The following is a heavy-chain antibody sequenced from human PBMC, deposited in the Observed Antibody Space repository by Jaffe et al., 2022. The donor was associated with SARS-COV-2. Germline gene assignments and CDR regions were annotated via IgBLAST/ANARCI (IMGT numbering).Heavy chain of an antibody. J-gene: IGHJ6*02. CDR2: IIPILGIA. V-gene: IGHV1-69*08. D-gene: IGHD3-3*01. CDR1: GGTFSSYT. Sequence: QVQLVQSGAEVKKPGSSVKVSCKASGGTFSSYTISWVRQAPGQGLEWMGRIIPILGIANYAQKFQGRVTITADKSTSTAYMELSSLRSEDTAVYYCARERDYDFWSGSYYYYYGMDVWGQGTTVTVSS. CDR3: ARERDYDFWSGSYYYYYGMDV.